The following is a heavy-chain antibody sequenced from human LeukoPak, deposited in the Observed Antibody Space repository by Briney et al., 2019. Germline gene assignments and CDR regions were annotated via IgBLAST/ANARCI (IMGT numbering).Heavy chain of an antibody. J-gene: IGHJ5*02. CDR1: GFTFSSYW. D-gene: IGHD1-1*01. CDR2: INFDGSST. CDR3: ARPLSSNCRIDP. Sequence: GGSLRLSCAASGFTFSSYWMHWVRQAPGKGLVWVSRINFDGSSTTYADSEKARFTISRDNAKSTLYLQMNSLRVENTAVYYCARPLSSNCRIDPWGQGTLVTVSS. V-gene: IGHV3-74*01.